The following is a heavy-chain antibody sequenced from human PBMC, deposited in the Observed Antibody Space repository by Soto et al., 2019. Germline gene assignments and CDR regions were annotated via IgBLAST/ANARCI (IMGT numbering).Heavy chain of an antibody. CDR3: ALGLAALLGWFEA. V-gene: IGHV1-3*01. Sequence: QVQLVQSAADVKKPGASVRVSCEANGFTFRSYAVHWLRQAPGQRFEWMGWVNAGNGNTKYSQKCQGRLSLTRDTSASASYMELHSLTSEDTSVYYCALGLAALLGWFEAWGQGTLISVSS. CDR1: GFTFRSYA. J-gene: IGHJ5*02. D-gene: IGHD3-9*01. CDR2: VNAGNGNT.